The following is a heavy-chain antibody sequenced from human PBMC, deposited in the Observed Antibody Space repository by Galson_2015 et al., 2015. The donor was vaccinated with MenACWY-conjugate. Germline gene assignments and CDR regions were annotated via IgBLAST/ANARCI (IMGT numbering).Heavy chain of an antibody. CDR3: VRESTSLTTFGMDV. CDR2: INGDGSTT. J-gene: IGHJ6*02. V-gene: IGHV3-74*01. CDR1: GFTFTGYW. Sequence: SLRLSCAASGFTFTGYWMHWVRQTPGKGLVWVSRINGDGSTTNYADSVEGRFTISRDNAKNTLYLQLSSLRAEDTAAYYCVRESTSLTTFGMDVWGQGTTVTVSS. D-gene: IGHD4-17*01.